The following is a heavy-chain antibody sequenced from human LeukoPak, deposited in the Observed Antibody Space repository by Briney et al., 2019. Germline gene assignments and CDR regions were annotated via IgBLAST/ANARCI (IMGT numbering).Heavy chain of an antibody. D-gene: IGHD3-10*01. Sequence: GGSLRLSCAASGFTFSSYAMSWVRQAPGKGLEWVSAISGSGGSTYYADSVKGRFSISKDNFKKTLYLQMNSLRAEDTDVYYCAKVRGGLYYYGSGSYYMNYWGQGTLVTVSS. CDR3: AKVRGGLYYYGSGSYYMNY. CDR2: ISGSGGST. V-gene: IGHV3-23*01. CDR1: GFTFSSYA. J-gene: IGHJ4*02.